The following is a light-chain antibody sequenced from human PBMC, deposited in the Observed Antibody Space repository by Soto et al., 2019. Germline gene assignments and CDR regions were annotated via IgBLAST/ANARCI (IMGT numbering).Light chain of an antibody. CDR1: QSVSSY. Sequence: EIVLTQSPATLSLSPGERATLSCRASQSVSSYLAWYQQKPGQAPRLLIYDASNRATGIPARFSGSGSGTDFTLTISSLEPADFAVYYCQQSSNWPPLTFGGGNKVEIK. V-gene: IGKV3-11*01. CDR2: DAS. CDR3: QQSSNWPPLT. J-gene: IGKJ4*01.